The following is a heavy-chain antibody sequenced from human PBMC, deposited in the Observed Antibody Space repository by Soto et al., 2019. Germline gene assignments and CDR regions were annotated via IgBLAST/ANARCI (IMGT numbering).Heavy chain of an antibody. J-gene: IGHJ6*02. V-gene: IGHV1-2*04. D-gene: IGHD3-10*01. Sequence: GASVKNYCKASGYTFIGYYIHWVRQAPGQGLEWMGWINPSSGGTNYAQRFQGWVTMTRDRSISTAYMELSRLKSDDTAVYYCARVGGGLASLGYYGMDVWGQGTTVTVSS. CDR3: ARVGGGLASLGYYGMDV. CDR1: GYTFIGYY. CDR2: INPSSGGT.